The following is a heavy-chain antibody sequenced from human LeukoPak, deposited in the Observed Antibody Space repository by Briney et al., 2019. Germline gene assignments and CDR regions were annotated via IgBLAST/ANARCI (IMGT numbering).Heavy chain of an antibody. CDR1: GDPISAYY. CDR3: ARHKTGGTYPLDY. J-gene: IGHJ4*02. D-gene: IGHD1-26*01. V-gene: IGHV4-59*08. Sequence: SETLSLTCTVSGDPISAYYWSWIRQPPGKGLEWIGYIYYSGSTTYNPSLKSRVTISVDVSKNQFSLKLSSVTATDTAVYYCARHKTGGTYPLDYWGQGTLVTVSS. CDR2: IYYSGST.